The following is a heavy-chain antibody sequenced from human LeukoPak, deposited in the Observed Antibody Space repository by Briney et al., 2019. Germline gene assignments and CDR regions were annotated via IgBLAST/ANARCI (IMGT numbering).Heavy chain of an antibody. J-gene: IGHJ4*02. CDR1: GFTFSSFE. V-gene: IGHV3-48*03. CDR3: ARNRGQYMATISRPYDY. D-gene: IGHD5-24*01. Sequence: SGGSLGLSCAASGFTFSSFEMNWVRQAPGKGLEWVSYISSSSSTISYADSVKGRFTISRDNAKNSLYLQMNTLTAEDTAIYYCARNRGQYMATISRPYDYWGQGTLVTVSS. CDR2: ISSSSSTI.